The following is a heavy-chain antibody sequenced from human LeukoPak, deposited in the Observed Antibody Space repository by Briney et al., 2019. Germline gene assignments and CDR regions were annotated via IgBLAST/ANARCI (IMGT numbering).Heavy chain of an antibody. Sequence: SETLSLTCTVSGGSISSYYWSWIRQPPGKGLEWIGYIYYSGSTNYNPSLKSRVTISVDTSKNQFSVKLTSVTAADTAVYYCASLYTSGWYSFDYWGQGALVTVSS. V-gene: IGHV4-59*12. CDR1: GGSISSYY. CDR3: ASLYTSGWYSFDY. D-gene: IGHD6-19*01. J-gene: IGHJ4*02. CDR2: IYYSGST.